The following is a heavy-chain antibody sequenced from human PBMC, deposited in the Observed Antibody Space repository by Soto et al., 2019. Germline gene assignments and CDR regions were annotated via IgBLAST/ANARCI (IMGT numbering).Heavy chain of an antibody. V-gene: IGHV4-59*12. CDR1: GGSISNYY. CDR2: IYYSGST. J-gene: IGHJ5*02. D-gene: IGHD6-19*01. CDR3: ARTDSSGNWFDP. Sequence: SETLSLTCTFSGGSISNYYWNLIRQHPGKGLEWIGYIYYSGSTHYNPSLQSRVTISIDTSKNQFSLKLSSVTAADTAVYYCARTDSSGNWFDPWGQGTLVTVSS.